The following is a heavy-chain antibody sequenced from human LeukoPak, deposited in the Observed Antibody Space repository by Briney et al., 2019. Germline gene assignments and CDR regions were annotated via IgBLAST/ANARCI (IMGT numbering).Heavy chain of an antibody. Sequence: GGSLRLSCAASGFTFSDYYMSWIRQAPGKGLEWVSYISSSGSTIYYADSVKGRFTISRDNAKNSLYLQMNSLRAGDTAVYYCARNRRYYDSSGYDYWGQGTLVTVSS. J-gene: IGHJ4*02. CDR1: GFTFSDYY. CDR2: ISSSGSTI. V-gene: IGHV3-11*01. D-gene: IGHD3-22*01. CDR3: ARNRRYYDSSGYDY.